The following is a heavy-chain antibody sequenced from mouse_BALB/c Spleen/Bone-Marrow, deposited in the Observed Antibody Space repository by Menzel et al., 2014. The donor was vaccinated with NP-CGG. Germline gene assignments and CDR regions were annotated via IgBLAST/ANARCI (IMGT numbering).Heavy chain of an antibody. CDR1: GYTFTSYW. Sequence: VQLQQSGAELAKPGASVEMSCKASGYTFTSYWMHWVKQRPGQGLEWIGYINPSTGYTEYNQKFKDKATLTADKSSSTAYMQLSSLTSEDSAVYYCARYYRYDGFAYWGQGTLVTVSA. V-gene: IGHV1-7*01. D-gene: IGHD2-14*01. CDR3: ARYYRYDGFAY. J-gene: IGHJ3*01. CDR2: INPSTGYT.